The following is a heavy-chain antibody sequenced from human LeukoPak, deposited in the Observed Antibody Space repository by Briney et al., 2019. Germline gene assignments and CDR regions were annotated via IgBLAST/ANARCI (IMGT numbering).Heavy chain of an antibody. D-gene: IGHD2-2*01. CDR3: AKELSVVPAATYFDY. J-gene: IGHJ4*02. Sequence: GGSLRISCAASGFTFSSYVMSWVRQAPGKGLEWVSIINTNGRTTYYADSVKGRFTISRDNSKNTLYLQMNSLRAEDTAVYYCAKELSVVPAATYFDYWGQGTLVTVSS. V-gene: IGHV3-23*03. CDR2: INTNGRTT. CDR1: GFTFSSYV.